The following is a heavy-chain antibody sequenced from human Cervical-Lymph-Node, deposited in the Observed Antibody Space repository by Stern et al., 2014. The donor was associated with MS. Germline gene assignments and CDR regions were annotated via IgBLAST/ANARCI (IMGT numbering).Heavy chain of an antibody. CDR2: ITFDGSSR. J-gene: IGHJ3*02. Sequence: QMQLVQSGGGAVQPGRSLRLSCAASGFIFSNSAMHWVRQAPGKGLEWVSTITFDGSSRYYTDSVKGRFTISRVNSENTLSLQLNTPRPDDTAVYYCASGTSNEFGPFDMWGQGAMVTVSS. V-gene: IGHV3-30*04. D-gene: IGHD3-16*01. CDR3: ASGTSNEFGPFDM. CDR1: GFIFSNSA.